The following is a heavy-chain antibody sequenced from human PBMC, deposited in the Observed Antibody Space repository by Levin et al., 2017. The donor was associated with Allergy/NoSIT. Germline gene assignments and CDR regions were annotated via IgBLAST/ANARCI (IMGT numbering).Heavy chain of an antibody. CDR3: ARDPQSRMDAFDI. J-gene: IGHJ3*02. Sequence: ASVKVSCKASGYTFTGYYLHWVRQAPGQGLEWVGWINPNSGDTNYAQKFQARVTMTRDTSISTAYMELSSLRSDDTALYYCARDPQSRMDAFDIWGQGTMVTVSS. CDR1: GYTFTGYY. V-gene: IGHV1-2*02. CDR2: INPNSGDT.